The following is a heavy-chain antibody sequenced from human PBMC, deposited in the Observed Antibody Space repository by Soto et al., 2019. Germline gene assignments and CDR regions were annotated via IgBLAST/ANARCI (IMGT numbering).Heavy chain of an antibody. V-gene: IGHV1-46*03. D-gene: IGHD1-7*01. CDR2: INPNGGRT. CDR3: ARDRGRNYAITWFDA. Sequence: QVQLVQSGAEVKKPGASVKVSCKASGYTLTRNYMQWVRQAPGQGLEWMGIINPNGGRTIFAQKFPGRVNMTTDTYTSTVSLELSGLRAEDSAVHYCARDRGRNYAITWFDAWGQGMLVTVSS. J-gene: IGHJ5*02. CDR1: GYTLTRNY.